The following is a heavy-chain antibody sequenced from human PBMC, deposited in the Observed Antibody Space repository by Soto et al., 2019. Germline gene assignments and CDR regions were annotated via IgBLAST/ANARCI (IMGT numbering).Heavy chain of an antibody. D-gene: IGHD1-1*01. J-gene: IGHJ3*02. Sequence: PGGSLRLSCAASGFTFSSYSINWVRQAPGKGLEWVSSISSSSSYIYYADSVKGRFTISRDNAKNSLYLQMNSLRAEDTAVYYCAREVLGRNDYAFDIWGQGTMVTVSS. V-gene: IGHV3-21*01. CDR2: ISSSSSYI. CDR3: AREVLGRNDYAFDI. CDR1: GFTFSSYS.